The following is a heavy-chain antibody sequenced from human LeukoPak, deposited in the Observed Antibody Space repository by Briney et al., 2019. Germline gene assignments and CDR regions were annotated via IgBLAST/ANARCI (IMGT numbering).Heavy chain of an antibody. Sequence: SETLSLTCAVYGGSFSGFYWSWIRQPPGKGLEWIGEINHSGSTNYNPSLKSRATISVDTSKNQFSLKLSSVTAADTAVYYCARAYYAFDYWGQGTLVTVSS. J-gene: IGHJ4*02. V-gene: IGHV4-34*01. CDR2: INHSGST. CDR3: ARAYYAFDY. D-gene: IGHD3-10*01. CDR1: GGSFSGFY.